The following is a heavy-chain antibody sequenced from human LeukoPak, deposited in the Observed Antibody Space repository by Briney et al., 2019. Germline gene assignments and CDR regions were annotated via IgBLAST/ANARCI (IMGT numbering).Heavy chain of an antibody. CDR3: AKLSGSYYYYYVDV. V-gene: IGHV3-30*02. J-gene: IGHJ6*03. D-gene: IGHD1-26*01. CDR1: GFTFSSYG. CDR2: IRYDGSNK. Sequence: PGGSLRLSCAESGFTFSSYGMHWVRQAPGKGLEWVAFIRYDGSNKYYADSVKGRFTISRDNSKNTLYLQMNSLRAEDTAVYYCAKLSGSYYYYYVDVWGKGTTVTVSS.